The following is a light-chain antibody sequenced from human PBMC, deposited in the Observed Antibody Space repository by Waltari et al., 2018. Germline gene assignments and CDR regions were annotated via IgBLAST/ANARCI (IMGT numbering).Light chain of an antibody. V-gene: IGLV3-25*03. CDR2: KDT. J-gene: IGLJ3*02. Sequence: SYELTQPPPVSVSPGQTARTTCSADALPNQYPHWYQQKPGQAPVLVIYKDTERPSGIPERFSGSNSGTTVTLTISGVQAEDEADYYCQSADSSGPYRVFGGGTKLTVL. CDR1: ALPNQY. CDR3: QSADSSGPYRV.